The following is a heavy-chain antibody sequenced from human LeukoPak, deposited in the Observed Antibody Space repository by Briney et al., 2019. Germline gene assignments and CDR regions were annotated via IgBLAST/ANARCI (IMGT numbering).Heavy chain of an antibody. CDR1: GGSISSGGYS. V-gene: IGHV4-30-2*01. D-gene: IGHD3-3*01. CDR2: IYHSGST. J-gene: IGHJ5*02. CDR3: ARDAGMSAWFDP. Sequence: SETLSLTCAVSGGSISSGGYSWSWIRQPPGKGLEWIGYIYHSGSTYYNPSLKSRVTISVDRSKNQFSLKLSSVTAADTAVYYCARDAGMSAWFDPWGQGTLVTVSS.